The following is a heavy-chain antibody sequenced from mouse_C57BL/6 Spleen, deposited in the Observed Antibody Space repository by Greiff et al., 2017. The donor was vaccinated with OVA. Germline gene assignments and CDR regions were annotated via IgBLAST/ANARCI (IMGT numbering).Heavy chain of an antibody. CDR2: IWSGGST. D-gene: IGHD3-3*01. Sequence: VKLMESGPGLVQPSQSLSITCTVSGFSLTSYGVHWVRQPPGKGLEWLGVIWSGGSTDYNAAFISRLSISKDNSKSQVFFKMNSLQADDTAIYYCAKNGAGTAWFAYWGQGTLVTVSA. V-gene: IGHV2-4*01. CDR3: AKNGAGTAWFAY. CDR1: GFSLTSYG. J-gene: IGHJ3*01.